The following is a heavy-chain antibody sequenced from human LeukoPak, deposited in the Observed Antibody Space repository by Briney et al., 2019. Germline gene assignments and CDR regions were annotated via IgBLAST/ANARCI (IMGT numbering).Heavy chain of an antibody. J-gene: IGHJ6*03. CDR1: GYTFTSYG. Sequence: AAVKVSCKASGYTFTSYGISWVRQAPEQGLEWMGWISAYNGNTNYAQKLQGRVTMTTDTSTSTAYMELRSLRSDDTAVYYCARDLGAAAYIYYYYYMDVWGKGTTVTISS. D-gene: IGHD6-13*01. V-gene: IGHV1-18*01. CDR2: ISAYNGNT. CDR3: ARDLGAAAYIYYYYYMDV.